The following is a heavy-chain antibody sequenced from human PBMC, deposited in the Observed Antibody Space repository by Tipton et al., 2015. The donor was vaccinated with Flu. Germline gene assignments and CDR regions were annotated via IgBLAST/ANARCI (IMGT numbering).Heavy chain of an antibody. V-gene: IGHV4-38-2*02. Sequence: TLSLTCSISGSSIGSEFYWGWVRQPPGSGLEWIGNIHRTGNTYYNPSLKSRVTISVDTSRNQVSLKLSSVTAADTAVYYCAREGPTLFDTWGQGSLVTVSS. CDR3: AREGPTLFDT. J-gene: IGHJ5*02. CDR2: IHRTGNT. CDR1: GSSIGSEFY.